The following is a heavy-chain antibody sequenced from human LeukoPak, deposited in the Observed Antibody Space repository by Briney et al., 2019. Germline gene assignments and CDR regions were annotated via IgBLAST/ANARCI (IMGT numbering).Heavy chain of an antibody. V-gene: IGHV3-73*01. Sequence: GGSLRLSCAASGFTFSGSALHWVRQASGKGLEWVGRIRSRTNSYATVYAASVKGRFTISRDDSKNMAYLQMNSLKTEDTAVYYCTALGVAAYWGQGTLVTFSS. J-gene: IGHJ4*02. CDR1: GFTFSGSA. CDR3: TALGVAAY. CDR2: IRSRTNSYAT. D-gene: IGHD6-19*01.